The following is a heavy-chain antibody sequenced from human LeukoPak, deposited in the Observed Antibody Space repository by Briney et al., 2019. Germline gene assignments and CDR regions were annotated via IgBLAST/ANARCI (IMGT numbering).Heavy chain of an antibody. Sequence: PGGSLRLSCAASGFTFSSYSMNWVRQAPGKGLEWVSYISSSSSTIYYADSVKGRFTISRDNSKNTLYLQMNSLRAEDTAVYYCARVTNSGYVDYWGQGTLVTVSS. CDR2: ISSSSSTI. J-gene: IGHJ4*02. D-gene: IGHD1-26*01. CDR1: GFTFSSYS. CDR3: ARVTNSGYVDY. V-gene: IGHV3-48*01.